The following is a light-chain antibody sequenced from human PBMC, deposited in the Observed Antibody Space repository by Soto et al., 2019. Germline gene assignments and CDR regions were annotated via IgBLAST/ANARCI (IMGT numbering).Light chain of an antibody. CDR1: QGIRSW. CDR3: KHENSFPPT. Sequence: DTHLSQSPSSLSASVGDTVTITCRASQGIRSWLAWYQMKPGKAPKVLIFGASSLQSGVPSRFSGSGSGTDFTLPISTLQPGDFPTSYCKHENSFPPTLGGGSQVDIK. CDR2: GAS. J-gene: IGKJ4*01. V-gene: IGKV1-12*01.